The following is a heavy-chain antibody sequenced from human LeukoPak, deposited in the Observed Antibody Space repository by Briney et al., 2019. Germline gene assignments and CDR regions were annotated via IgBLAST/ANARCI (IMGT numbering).Heavy chain of an antibody. Sequence: WASVKVSCKASGGTFSSYDISWVRQAPGQGLEWMRGIIPIFVTANYAQKFQGRVTIAADESTSTAYMELSSLRSEDTAVYYCATCSGGSCRLDYWGQGTLVTVSS. D-gene: IGHD2-15*01. CDR2: IIPIFVTA. V-gene: IGHV1-69*13. CDR1: GGTFSSYD. J-gene: IGHJ4*02. CDR3: ATCSGGSCRLDY.